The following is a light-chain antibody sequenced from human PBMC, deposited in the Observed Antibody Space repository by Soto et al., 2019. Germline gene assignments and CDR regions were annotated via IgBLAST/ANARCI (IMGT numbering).Light chain of an antibody. CDR2: EDN. V-gene: IGLV1-51*02. CDR1: NYNIGTNY. Sequence: QSVLTQPPSVSAAPGQKVTISCSGSNYNIGTNYVCWYQQVPGTAPKLLIFEDNKRPSGIPDRFSGSKSGTSATLGITGLQTGDEADYYCGTWDGSLSAGVFGGGTKVTVL. CDR3: GTWDGSLSAGV. J-gene: IGLJ2*01.